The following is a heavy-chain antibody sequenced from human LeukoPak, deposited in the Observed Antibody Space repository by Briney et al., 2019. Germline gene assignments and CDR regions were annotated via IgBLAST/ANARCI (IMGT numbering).Heavy chain of an antibody. J-gene: IGHJ5*02. CDR1: GYTFTSYD. D-gene: IGHD3-22*01. Sequence: GASVKVSCKASGYTFTSYDINWVRQATGQGLEWMGWMNPNSGNTGYAQKFQGRVTMTRNTSISTAYMELSSLRSEDTAVYYCARVPLNYYDSSGYYYFDPWGQGTLVTVSS. V-gene: IGHV1-8*01. CDR3: ARVPLNYYDSSGYYYFDP. CDR2: MNPNSGNT.